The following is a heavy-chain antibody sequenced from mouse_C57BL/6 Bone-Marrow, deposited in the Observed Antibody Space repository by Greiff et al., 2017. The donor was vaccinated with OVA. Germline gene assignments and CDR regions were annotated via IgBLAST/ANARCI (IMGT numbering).Heavy chain of an antibody. CDR1: GYTFTSYW. CDR3: ARPGSSPDWYFDV. D-gene: IGHD1-1*01. Sequence: QVQLQQPGAELVKPWASVKLSCKASGYTFTSYWMHWVQQRPGRGLEWIGRIDPNSGGTKYNEKFKRKATLSVDKPSSTAYMQLSSLTSEDSAVYYCARPGSSPDWYFDVWGTGTTVTVSS. CDR2: IDPNSGGT. V-gene: IGHV1-72*01. J-gene: IGHJ1*03.